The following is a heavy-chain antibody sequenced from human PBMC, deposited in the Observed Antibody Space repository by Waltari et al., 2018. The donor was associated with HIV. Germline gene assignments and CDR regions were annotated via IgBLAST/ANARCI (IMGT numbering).Heavy chain of an antibody. Sequence: QVQLQQWGAGLLKPPETLSLTCTVYGGSFSGYYWNWVRQPPGKGLEWIGEINHSGSTNYNPSLKSRVTISVDTSKNQFSLNLKSVTAADTAVYYCARAKMRITMIVVATGGAFDIWGQGTRVTVSS. V-gene: IGHV4-34*02. CDR3: ARAKMRITMIVVATGGAFDI. D-gene: IGHD3-22*01. J-gene: IGHJ3*02. CDR1: GGSFSGYY. CDR2: INHSGST.